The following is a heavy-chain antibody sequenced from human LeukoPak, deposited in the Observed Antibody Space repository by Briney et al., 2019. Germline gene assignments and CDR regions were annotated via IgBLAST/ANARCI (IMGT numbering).Heavy chain of an antibody. CDR1: GGSFSGYY. CDR3: ARHRKYYYYMDV. CDR2: INHSGST. J-gene: IGHJ6*03. Sequence: KPSETLSLTCAVYGGSFSGYYWSWIRQPPGKGLEWIGEINHSGSTNYNPSHKSRVTISVDTSKNQFSLKLSSVTAADTAVYYCARHRKYYYYMDVWGKGTTVTISS. V-gene: IGHV4-34*01.